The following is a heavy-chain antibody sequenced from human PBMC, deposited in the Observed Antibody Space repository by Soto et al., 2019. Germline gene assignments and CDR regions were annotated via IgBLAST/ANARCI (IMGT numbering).Heavy chain of an antibody. CDR1: GFTFSTYW. CDR3: ARVKSLAGHY. D-gene: IGHD2-15*01. V-gene: IGHV3-7*05. J-gene: IGHJ4*02. CDR2: IKQDGSDK. Sequence: EVQLVESGGGLVQPGGSLRLSRAASGFTFSTYWMSWVRQAPGKGLEWVANIKQDGSDKYYVDSVKGRFTISRDNAKNSLYLQMNGLRAEDTAVYYCARVKSLAGHYWGQGTLVTVSS.